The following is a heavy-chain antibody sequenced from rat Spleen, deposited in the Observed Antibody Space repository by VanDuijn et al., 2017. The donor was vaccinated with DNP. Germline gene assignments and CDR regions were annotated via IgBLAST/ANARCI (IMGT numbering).Heavy chain of an antibody. Sequence: SVPVDSPSCTYRWNWIRKIPGNRLEWMGYLTSAGNTNYNPSLKSRISITRDTSKNQFFLQLNSVTTEDMATYYCARWETGAAFAYWGQGTLVTVSS. J-gene: IGHJ3*01. CDR2: LTSAGNT. CDR1: VDSPSCTYR. V-gene: IGHV3-3*01. CDR3: ARWETGAAFAY. D-gene: IGHD4-1*01.